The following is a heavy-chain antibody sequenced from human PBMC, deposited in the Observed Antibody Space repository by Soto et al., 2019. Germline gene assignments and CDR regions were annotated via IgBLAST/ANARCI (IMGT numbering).Heavy chain of an antibody. CDR1: GFTFSSYA. D-gene: IGHD5-18*01. J-gene: IGHJ6*03. CDR2: ISGGGSRT. Sequence: GGSLRLSCAASGFTFSSYAMSWVRQAPGKGLEWVAAISGGGSRTYYVDSVKGRFTISRDNAKNSLYLQMNSLRAEDTAVYYCAREGRHFPFHVDTVYYMDVWGKGTTVTVSS. V-gene: IGHV3-23*01. CDR3: AREGRHFPFHVDTVYYMDV.